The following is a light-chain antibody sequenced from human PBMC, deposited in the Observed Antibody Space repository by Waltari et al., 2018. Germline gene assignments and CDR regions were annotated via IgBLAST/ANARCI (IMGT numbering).Light chain of an antibody. Sequence: DIVMTQSPDSLAVSLGERATINCKSSQTVFYSSNKRNYVAWYQRKPVQPTKLLIYWASARESGVPDRFRGSGSGADFTLTISSLQAEDVAVYFCQQYFNVPLTFGGGTKVEIK. V-gene: IGKV4-1*01. CDR1: QTVFYSSNKRNY. CDR2: WAS. J-gene: IGKJ4*01. CDR3: QQYFNVPLT.